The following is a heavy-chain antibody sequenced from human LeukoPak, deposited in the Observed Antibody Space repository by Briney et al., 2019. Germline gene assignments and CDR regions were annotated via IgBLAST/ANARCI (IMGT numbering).Heavy chain of an antibody. CDR3: ARGLIPLSNWFDP. V-gene: IGHV1-2*02. CDR1: GYTFTDFL. J-gene: IGHJ5*02. Sequence: ASVKVSCEASGYTFTDFLIHWVRQAPGQGLEWVASINPNSGDTNVARRFRGRVAMTRDTSITTAYMVLTRLNSDDTAVYYYARGLIPLSNWFDPWGQGTVVIVSS. CDR2: INPNSGDT.